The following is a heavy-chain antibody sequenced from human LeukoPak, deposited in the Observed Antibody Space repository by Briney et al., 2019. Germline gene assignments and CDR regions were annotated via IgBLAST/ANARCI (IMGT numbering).Heavy chain of an antibody. J-gene: IGHJ5*02. CDR3: ARVPRGYGDYGRGNWFDP. V-gene: IGHV1-8*03. Sequence: GASVKVSCKASGYTFTSYDINWVRQATGQGLEWMGWMNPNSGNTGYAQKFQGRVTITRNTSISTAYMELSSLRSEDTAVYYCARVPRGYGDYGRGNWFDPWGQGTLVTVSS. D-gene: IGHD4-17*01. CDR2: MNPNSGNT. CDR1: GYTFTSYD.